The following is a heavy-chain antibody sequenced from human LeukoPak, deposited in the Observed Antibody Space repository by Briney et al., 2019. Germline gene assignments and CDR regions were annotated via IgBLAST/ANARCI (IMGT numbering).Heavy chain of an antibody. CDR1: GFTFSNYA. Sequence: GGSLRLSCVASGFTFSNYAMSWVRQAPGKGLEWVSGISGSGGSPYYADSVKGRFTISRDNSKNTLYLQMNSLRAEDTAVYYCAKATSGGSCYQSDYWGQGTLVTVSS. CDR2: ISGSGGSP. D-gene: IGHD2-15*01. J-gene: IGHJ4*02. CDR3: AKATSGGSCYQSDY. V-gene: IGHV3-23*01.